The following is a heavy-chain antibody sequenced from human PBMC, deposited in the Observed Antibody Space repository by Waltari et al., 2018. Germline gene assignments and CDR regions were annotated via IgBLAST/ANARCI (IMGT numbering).Heavy chain of an antibody. CDR2: IYTSGST. D-gene: IGHD3-3*01. CDR1: GGSISSGSYY. J-gene: IGHJ4*02. CDR3: ARENYDFWSGQTYYFDY. Sequence: QVQLQESGPGLVKPSQTLSLTCTVSGGSISSGSYYWSWIRQPAGKGLEWIGRIYTSGSTNYNPSLKSRVTISVDTSKNQFSLKLSSVTAADTAVYYCARENYDFWSGQTYYFDYWGQGTLVTVSS. V-gene: IGHV4-61*02.